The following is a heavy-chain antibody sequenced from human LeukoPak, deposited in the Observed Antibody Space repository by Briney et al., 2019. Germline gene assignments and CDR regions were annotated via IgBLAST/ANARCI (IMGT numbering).Heavy chain of an antibody. Sequence: ASVKVSCKASGYTFNTYGMHWVRQAPGQRLEWMGWINAGNGDTKYSQKFQGRVTITRDTSASIVYLELSSLTSEDTAVYYCARDTLSVRFFDNWGQGTLVTVSS. CDR2: INAGNGDT. D-gene: IGHD3-10*01. J-gene: IGHJ4*02. V-gene: IGHV1-3*01. CDR1: GYTFNTYG. CDR3: ARDTLSVRFFDN.